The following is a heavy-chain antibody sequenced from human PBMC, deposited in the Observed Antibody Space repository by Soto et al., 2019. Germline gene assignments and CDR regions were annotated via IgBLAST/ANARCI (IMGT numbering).Heavy chain of an antibody. CDR3: AKDHFYCTNGVCRSPHFDY. V-gene: IGHV3-30*18. J-gene: IGHJ4*02. D-gene: IGHD2-8*01. CDR2: ISYDGSNK. CDR1: GCTFSSYG. Sequence: GGSLRLSCAASGCTFSSYGMHWVRQAPGKGLEWVAVISYDGSNKYYADSVKGRFTISRDNSKNTLYLQMNSLRAEDTAVYYCAKDHFYCTNGVCRSPHFDYWGQGTLVTVSS.